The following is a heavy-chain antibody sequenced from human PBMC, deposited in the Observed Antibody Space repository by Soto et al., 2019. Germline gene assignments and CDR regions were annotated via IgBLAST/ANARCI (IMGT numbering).Heavy chain of an antibody. J-gene: IGHJ4*02. V-gene: IGHV3-33*01. CDR1: GSTFRSNG. Sequence: PGGSLRLSCVASGSTFRSNGMHWVRQAPGRGLEWLAVIWYDGSNMYYADSVKGRFTISRDNSKNTLYLQMNSLRPEDTALYCVRWGPDKTWDYWVQGIQVTVSS. D-gene: IGHD3-16*01. CDR3: RWGPDKTWDY. CDR2: IWYDGSNM.